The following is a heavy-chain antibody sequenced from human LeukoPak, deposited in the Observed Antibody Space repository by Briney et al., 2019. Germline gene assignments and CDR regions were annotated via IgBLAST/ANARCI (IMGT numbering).Heavy chain of an antibody. CDR1: GFTFSSYW. V-gene: IGHV3-21*01. D-gene: IGHD4-17*01. CDR3: ARRRTTVTIDY. Sequence: GGSLRLSCAASGFTFSSYWMHWVRQAPGKGLEWVSSISSSSSYIYYADSVKGRFTISRDNAKNSLYLQMNSLRAEDTAVYYCARRRTTVTIDYWGQGTLVTVSS. J-gene: IGHJ4*02. CDR2: ISSSSSYI.